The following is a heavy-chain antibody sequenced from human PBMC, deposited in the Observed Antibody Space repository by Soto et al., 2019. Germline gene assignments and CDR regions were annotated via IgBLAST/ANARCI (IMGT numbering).Heavy chain of an antibody. CDR3: ARTGYSSPSAFDI. J-gene: IGHJ3*02. CDR2: IIPIFGTA. CDR1: GGTFSSYA. Sequence: PSVKVSCKASGGTFSSYAISWVRQAPGQGLEWMGGIIPIFGTANYAQKFQGRVTVTADESTSTAYMELSSLRSEDTAVYYCARTGYSSPSAFDIWGQGTMVTVSS. D-gene: IGHD6-13*01. V-gene: IGHV1-69*13.